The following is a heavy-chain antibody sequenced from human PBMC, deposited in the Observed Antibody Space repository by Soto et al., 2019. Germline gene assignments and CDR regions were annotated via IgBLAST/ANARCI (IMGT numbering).Heavy chain of an antibody. CDR2: IYYSGST. CDR1: GGSISSYY. V-gene: IGHV4-59*08. Sequence: SETLSLTCTGSGGSISSYYWSWIRQPPGKGLEWIGYIYYSGSTNYNPSLKRRVTISVDTSKNQFSLKLNSMTAADTAVYYCARHNYGSGSTYFDYWGQGTLVPVAS. J-gene: IGHJ4*02. CDR3: ARHNYGSGSTYFDY. D-gene: IGHD3-10*01.